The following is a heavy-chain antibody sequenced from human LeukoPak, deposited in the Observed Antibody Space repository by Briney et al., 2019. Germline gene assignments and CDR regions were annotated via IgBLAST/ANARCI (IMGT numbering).Heavy chain of an antibody. J-gene: IGHJ4*02. Sequence: PSETLSLTCTVSGGSISSYYWSWIRQPPGKGLEWIGYIYYSGSTNYNPSLKSRVTISVDTSKNQFSLKLSSVTAADTAVYYCARYSGYGGSDYWGQGTLVTVSS. D-gene: IGHD5-12*01. CDR2: IYYSGST. CDR1: GGSISSYY. CDR3: ARYSGYGGSDY. V-gene: IGHV4-59*01.